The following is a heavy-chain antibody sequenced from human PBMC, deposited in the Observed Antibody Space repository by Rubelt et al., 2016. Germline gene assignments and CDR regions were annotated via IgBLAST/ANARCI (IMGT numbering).Heavy chain of an antibody. CDR3: ARGGIAARLFDY. CDR1: GYTFTSYG. V-gene: IGHV1-18*01. J-gene: IGHJ4*02. D-gene: IGHD6-6*01. CDR2: ISDYNGNT. Sequence: QVQLVQSGAEVKKPGASVKVSCKASGYTFTSYGISWVRQAPGQGLEWMGWISDYNGNTNYAQKLQARVTSTPATSTSTGYMELMSLRSDDTAVYYCARGGIAARLFDYWGQGTLVTVSS.